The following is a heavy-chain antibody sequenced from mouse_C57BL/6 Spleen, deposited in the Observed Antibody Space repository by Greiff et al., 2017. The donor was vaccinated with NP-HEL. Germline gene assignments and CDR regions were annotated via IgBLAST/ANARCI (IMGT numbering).Heavy chain of an antibody. D-gene: IGHD2-3*01. CDR1: GYTFTSYG. CDR2: IYPRSGNT. CDR3: ARGDDGYYGGAY. Sequence: QVQLKESGAELARPGASVKLSCKASGYTFTSYGISWVKQRTGQGLEWIGEIYPRSGNTYYNEKFKGKATLTADKSSSTAYMELRSLTSEDSAVYFWARGDDGYYGGAYWGQGTLVTVSA. V-gene: IGHV1-81*01. J-gene: IGHJ3*01.